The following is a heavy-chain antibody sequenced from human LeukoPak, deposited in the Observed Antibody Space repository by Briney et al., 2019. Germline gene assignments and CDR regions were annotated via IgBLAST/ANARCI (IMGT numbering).Heavy chain of an antibody. Sequence: GASVKVSCKASGYTFTSYGISWVQQAPGQGLEWMGWINPNSGGTNYAQKFQGWVTMTRDTSISTAYMELSRLRSDDTAVYYCARAPDTAMALDYWGQGTLVTVSS. CDR3: ARAPDTAMALDY. J-gene: IGHJ4*02. D-gene: IGHD5-18*01. CDR2: INPNSGGT. V-gene: IGHV1-2*04. CDR1: GYTFTSYG.